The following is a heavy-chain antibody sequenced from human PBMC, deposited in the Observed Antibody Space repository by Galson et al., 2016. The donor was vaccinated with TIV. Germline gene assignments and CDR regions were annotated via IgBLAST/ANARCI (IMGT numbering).Heavy chain of an antibody. V-gene: IGHV3-53*01. CDR1: GFTVSSHY. CDR2: IYSGGST. Sequence: SLRLSCAASGFTVSSHYISWVRQAPGKGLEWVSSIYSGGSTKYADSVKGRFTISRDSSENTVFLQMNSLRGEDTAVYYCARHLSAADYFGMDVWGQGTTVTVSS. D-gene: IGHD2-15*01. CDR3: ARHLSAADYFGMDV. J-gene: IGHJ6*02.